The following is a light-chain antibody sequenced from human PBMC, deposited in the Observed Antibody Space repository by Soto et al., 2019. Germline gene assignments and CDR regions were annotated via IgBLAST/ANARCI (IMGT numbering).Light chain of an antibody. CDR2: GVS. CDR1: SSDVGSYDY. CDR3: TSYTSISTLV. Sequence: QSALTQPASVSGSPGQSITISCTGTSSDVGSYDYVSWYQHHPGKAPKLIIYGVSNRPSGVSDRFSGSKSGNTASLTISGLQAEDEAIFYCTSYTSISTLVFGGGTKLTVL. V-gene: IGLV2-14*03. J-gene: IGLJ3*02.